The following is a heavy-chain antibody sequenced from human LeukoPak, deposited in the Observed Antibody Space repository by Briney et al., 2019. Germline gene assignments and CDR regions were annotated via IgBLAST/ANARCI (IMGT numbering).Heavy chain of an antibody. J-gene: IGHJ4*02. CDR2: INPNSGGT. D-gene: IGHD3-22*01. V-gene: IGHV1-2*06. Sequence: ASVKVSCKASGYTFTGYYMPWVRQAPGQGLEWMGRINPNSGGTNYAQKFQGRVTMTRDTSISTAYMELSRLRSDDTAVYYCARVKISDSSGYNWGQGTLVTVSS. CDR3: ARVKISDSSGYN. CDR1: GYTFTGYY.